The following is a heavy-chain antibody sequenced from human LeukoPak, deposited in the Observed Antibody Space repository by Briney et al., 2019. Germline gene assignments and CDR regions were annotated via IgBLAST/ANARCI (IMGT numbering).Heavy chain of an antibody. V-gene: IGHV4-4*07. CDR1: DGSITSYF. D-gene: IGHD3-22*01. CDR3: AGGNFYDSRGHPYHFHY. Sequence: PSETLSLTCTVSDGSITSYFLTWVRQSAGKGLEFIGRLRPTDGYTNYNPSLKSRVTISVDTSKNQFSLNLTSVTAADTAVYYCAGGNFYDSRGHPYHFHYWGQGTLVTVPS. CDR2: LRPTDGYT. J-gene: IGHJ4*02.